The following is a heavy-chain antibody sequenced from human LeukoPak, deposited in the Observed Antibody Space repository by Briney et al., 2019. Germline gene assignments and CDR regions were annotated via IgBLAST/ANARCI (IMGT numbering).Heavy chain of an antibody. D-gene: IGHD6-13*01. V-gene: IGHV3-30*03. CDR2: ISYDGSNK. Sequence: GGSLRLSCAASGFTFSIYGMHWVRQAPGKGLEWVAVISYDGSNKYYADSVKGRFTISRDNSKNTLYLQMNSLRAEDTAVYYXXXXXXXAGTGLDYWGQGTLVTVSS. CDR3: XXXXXXAGTGLDY. CDR1: GFTFSIYG. J-gene: IGHJ4*02.